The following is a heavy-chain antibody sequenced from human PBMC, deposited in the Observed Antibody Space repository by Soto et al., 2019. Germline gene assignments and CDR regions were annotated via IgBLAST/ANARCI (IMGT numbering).Heavy chain of an antibody. CDR2: INHSGST. CDR1: GGSFSGYY. J-gene: IGHJ4*02. Sequence: QVQLQQWGAGLLKPSETLSLTCAVYGGSFSGYYWSWIRQPPGKGLEWIGEINHSGSTNYNPSLKSRVTISEDTSKHQFSLKLSSVTAADTAVYYCARDGQGESSSFKGGEAFDYWGQGTLVTVSS. CDR3: ARDGQGESSSFKGGEAFDY. D-gene: IGHD6-6*01. V-gene: IGHV4-34*01.